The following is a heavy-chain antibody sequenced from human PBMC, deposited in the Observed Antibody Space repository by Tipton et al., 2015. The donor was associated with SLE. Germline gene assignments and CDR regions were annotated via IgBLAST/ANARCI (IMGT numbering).Heavy chain of an antibody. J-gene: IGHJ5*02. CDR1: GGSFSGYY. CDR2: INHSGST. V-gene: IGHV4-34*01. D-gene: IGHD2-2*01. Sequence: TLSLTCAVYGGSFSGYYWSWIRQPPGKGLEWIGEINHSGSTNYNPSLKSRVTISVDTSKNQFSLKLSSVTAADTAVYYCARGVIVVVPAAKKTYLFDPCGQRTLVTVSS. CDR3: ARGVIVVVPAAKKTYLFDP.